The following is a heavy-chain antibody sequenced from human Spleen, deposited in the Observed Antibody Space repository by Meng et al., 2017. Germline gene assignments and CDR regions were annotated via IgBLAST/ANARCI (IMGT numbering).Heavy chain of an antibody. CDR3: ARGATVTYYFDY. Sequence: GGSLRLSCAASGFTFSSYAMHWVRQAPGKGLEWVSYISSVGSTIYYADSVKGRFTISRDNAKNSLYLQMKSLRAEDTAVYYCARGATVTYYFDYWGQGTLVTVSS. CDR2: ISSVGSTI. V-gene: IGHV3-48*03. J-gene: IGHJ4*02. D-gene: IGHD4-17*01. CDR1: GFTFSSYA.